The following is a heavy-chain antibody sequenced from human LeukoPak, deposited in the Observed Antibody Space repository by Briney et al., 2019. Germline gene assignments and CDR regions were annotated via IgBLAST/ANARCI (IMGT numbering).Heavy chain of an antibody. J-gene: IGHJ4*02. CDR2: ISSSSRTI. CDR1: GLTFSRYS. Sequence: GGSLRLSCAASGLTFSRYSMNWVRQAPGKGLEWVSYISSSSRTIHYADSVKGRFTISRDNAKNSLYLQMNSLRAEDTAVYYCARRGYSSGWNRFDYWGQGTLVTVSS. V-gene: IGHV3-48*01. CDR3: ARRGYSSGWNRFDY. D-gene: IGHD6-25*01.